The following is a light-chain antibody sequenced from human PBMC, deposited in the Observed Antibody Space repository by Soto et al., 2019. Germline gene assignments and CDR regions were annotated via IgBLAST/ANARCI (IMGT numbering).Light chain of an antibody. Sequence: QSALTHPPTVSGAPGQRVTISCSGSSSNIGAGYDVHWYQQLPGTAPKRLIYGNSNRPSGVPDRFSGSKSGTSASLTITGLQAEDEADYYCQSYDSSLSGVVFGGGTKLTVL. CDR1: SSNIGAGYD. J-gene: IGLJ2*01. V-gene: IGLV1-40*01. CDR3: QSYDSSLSGVV. CDR2: GNS.